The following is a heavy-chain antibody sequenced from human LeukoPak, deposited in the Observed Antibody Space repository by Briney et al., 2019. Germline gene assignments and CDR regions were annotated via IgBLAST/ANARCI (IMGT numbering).Heavy chain of an antibody. V-gene: IGHV3-30*18. CDR2: TSYDGSNK. CDR3: AKAYYGSGSYWRPYYYGMDV. D-gene: IGHD3-10*01. CDR1: GFTFSSYG. J-gene: IGHJ6*02. Sequence: PGRSLRLSCAASGFTFSSYGMHWVRQAPGKGLEWVAVTSYDGSNKYYADSVKGRFTISRDNSKNTLYLQMNSLRAEDTAVYYCAKAYYGSGSYWRPYYYGMDVWGQGTTVTVSS.